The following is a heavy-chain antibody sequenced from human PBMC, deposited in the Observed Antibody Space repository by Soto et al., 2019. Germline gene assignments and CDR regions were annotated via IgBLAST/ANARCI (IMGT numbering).Heavy chain of an antibody. V-gene: IGHV4-4*07. CDR3: AREVRGGFTGIFDQ. J-gene: IGHJ4*02. Sequence: SETLSLTCTVSGDSISDYFYWSWIRQPAGKGLEWIGRIYTDGTTKYNPSLKSRVTLSLDKSKNQFSLRLSSVTAADPAVYYFAREVRGGFTGIFDQWGRGSRVTVSS. CDR1: GDSISDYFY. CDR2: IYTDGTT. D-gene: IGHD2-15*01.